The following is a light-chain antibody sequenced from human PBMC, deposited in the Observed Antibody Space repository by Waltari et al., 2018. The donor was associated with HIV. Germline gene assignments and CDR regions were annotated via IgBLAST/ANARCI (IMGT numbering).Light chain of an antibody. Sequence: QSVLTQAPSASGTPGQTVTISCSGSSSNIGNKTVNRIQPFPGTSPKLLIYSNNQRPSGVPDRFSGSKSGTSAALAISGLQSEDEADYYCAAWDDSLNGHVVFGGGTKLTVL. J-gene: IGLJ2*01. V-gene: IGLV1-44*01. CDR1: SSNIGNKT. CDR3: AAWDDSLNGHVV. CDR2: SNN.